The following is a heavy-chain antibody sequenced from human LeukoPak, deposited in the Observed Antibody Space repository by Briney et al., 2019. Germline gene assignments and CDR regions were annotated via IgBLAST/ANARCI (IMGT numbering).Heavy chain of an antibody. CDR2: IYTSGST. J-gene: IGHJ5*02. CDR3: ERDRSVVVITGGVCDL. D-gene: IGHD3-22*01. V-gene: IGHV4-4*07. CDR1: GGSIISYN. Sequence: SETLSLTSTVPGGSIISYNWSWIRQPAGKGLEWIGRIYTSGSTNYNPSLKSRVTISVDKSKNQFSLKLSSVTAADTAVYYCERDRSVVVITGGVCDLWGQGTLVTVSS.